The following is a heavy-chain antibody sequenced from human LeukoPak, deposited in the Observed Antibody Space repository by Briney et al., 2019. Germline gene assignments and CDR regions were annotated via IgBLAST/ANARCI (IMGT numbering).Heavy chain of an antibody. CDR3: ARAGSWVYWYAVYFDY. V-gene: IGHV4-39*07. CDR1: GGSISSGNYY. D-gene: IGHD2-8*02. Sequence: SETLSLTCTVSGGSISSGNYYWGWIRRPPGKGLEWIGSLYYSGSTYYNPSLKSRVTISVDTSKNQFSLKLSSVTAADTAVYYCARAGSWVYWYAVYFDYWGQGTLVTVSS. CDR2: LYYSGST. J-gene: IGHJ4*02.